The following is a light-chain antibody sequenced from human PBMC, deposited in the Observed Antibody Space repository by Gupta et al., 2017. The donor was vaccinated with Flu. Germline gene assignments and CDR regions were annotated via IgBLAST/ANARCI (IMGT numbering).Light chain of an antibody. V-gene: IGKV4-1*01. Sequence: DIVMTQSPDSLAVSLGERATINCKSSQSVLYSSNNKNNLAWYQQKPGQPPTLLIYWASTRDSGVPDRFSGSGSGTDLTLTISSLQAEDVAVYYCQQDDSTPHNFGQGTKMEIK. J-gene: IGKJ2*01. CDR1: QSVLYSSNNKNN. CDR2: WAS. CDR3: QQDDSTPHN.